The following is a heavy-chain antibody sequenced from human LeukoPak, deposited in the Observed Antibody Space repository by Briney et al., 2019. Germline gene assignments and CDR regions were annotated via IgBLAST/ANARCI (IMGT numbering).Heavy chain of an antibody. D-gene: IGHD4-11*01. CDR2: IYYSGST. Sequence: SETLSLTCTVSGGSISSYYWSWIRQPPGKGLEWIGYIYYSGSTNYNPSLKSRVTISVDTFKNQFSLKLSSVTAADTAVYYRARGAEGQTNNWFDPWGQGTLVTVSS. V-gene: IGHV4-59*01. CDR1: GGSISSYY. CDR3: ARGAEGQTNNWFDP. J-gene: IGHJ5*02.